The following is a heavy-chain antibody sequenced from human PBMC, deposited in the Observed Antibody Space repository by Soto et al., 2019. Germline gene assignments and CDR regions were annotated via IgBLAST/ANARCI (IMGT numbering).Heavy chain of an antibody. D-gene: IGHD3-3*01. CDR1: GFTFSSYW. CDR3: ARVGAYYDFWSGSSHDDFDI. Sequence: GGSLRLSCAASGFTFSSYWMSWVRQAPGKGLEWVANIKQDGSEKYYVDSVKGRFTISRDNAKNSLYLQMNSLRAEDTAVYYCARVGAYYDFWSGSSHDDFDIWGQGTMVTV. J-gene: IGHJ3*02. V-gene: IGHV3-7*01. CDR2: IKQDGSEK.